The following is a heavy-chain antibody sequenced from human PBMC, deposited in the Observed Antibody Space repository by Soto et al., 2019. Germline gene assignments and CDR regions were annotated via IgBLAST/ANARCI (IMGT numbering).Heavy chain of an antibody. CDR3: ARVLVRAEYWYFDL. V-gene: IGHV3-74*01. CDR1: GFTFSSYW. Sequence: EVQLVESGGGLVQPGGSLRLSCAASGFTFSSYWMHWVRQAPGKGLVWVSRINSDGSSTSYADSVKGRFTISRDNAKNTLYLRMNSLRAEDTAVYYCARVLVRAEYWYFDLWGRGTLVTVSS. CDR2: INSDGSST. J-gene: IGHJ2*01.